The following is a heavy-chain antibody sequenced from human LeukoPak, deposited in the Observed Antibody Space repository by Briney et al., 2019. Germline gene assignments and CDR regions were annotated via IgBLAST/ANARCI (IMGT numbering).Heavy chain of an antibody. J-gene: IGHJ6*03. D-gene: IGHD5-18*01. CDR1: GFTFSSYW. V-gene: IGHV3-74*01. Sequence: PGGSLRLSCAASGFTFSSYWMHWVRQAPGKGLVWVSRINSDGSSTSYADSVKGRFTMSRDNAKNTLYLQMNSLRAEDTAVYYCARVWIQLWSPYYYYYMDVWGKGTTVTVSS. CDR2: INSDGSST. CDR3: ARVWIQLWSPYYYYYMDV.